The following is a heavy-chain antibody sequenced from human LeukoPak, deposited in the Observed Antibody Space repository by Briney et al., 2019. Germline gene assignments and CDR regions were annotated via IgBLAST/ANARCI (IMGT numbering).Heavy chain of an antibody. D-gene: IGHD2-2*01. CDR3: ATHPHYARTYFDY. Sequence: GRSLRLSCAASGFTFSSYAMSWVRQAPGKGLEWVSAICGSGGSTYYADSVKGRFTISRDNSKNTLYLQMNSLRAEDTAVYYCATHPHYARTYFDYWGQGTLVTVSS. CDR2: ICGSGGST. CDR1: GFTFSSYA. J-gene: IGHJ4*02. V-gene: IGHV3-23*01.